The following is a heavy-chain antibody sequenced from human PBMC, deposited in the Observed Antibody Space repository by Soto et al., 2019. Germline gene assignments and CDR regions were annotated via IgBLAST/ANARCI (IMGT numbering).Heavy chain of an antibody. Sequence: QVQLVQSGGEVKKPGASVKVSCKTSGYSFTTYGISWVRQAPGQGLEWRGWISAYNGNTNYAQKLQGRVTMTTDTSTSTAYMELRSLRSAYTAVYYCAREGPAPYYYFGMAVWGQGSTVTVSS. CDR3: AREGPAPYYYFGMAV. J-gene: IGHJ6*02. CDR2: ISAYNGNT. V-gene: IGHV1-18*01. CDR1: GYSFTTYG.